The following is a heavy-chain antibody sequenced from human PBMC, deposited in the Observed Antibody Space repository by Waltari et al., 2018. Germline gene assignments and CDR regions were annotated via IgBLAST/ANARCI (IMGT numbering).Heavy chain of an antibody. J-gene: IGHJ4*02. CDR3: ARGITSAFDY. CDR2: ISSSGATI. CDR1: GFRFREYY. Sequence: QMVESGGGLVWPGGSLTLSCAASGFRFREYYMSWIRQAPGKGRVWVSYISSSGATILYADSVKGRFTISRDNAKNALHMEMNNLRAEDTAVYYCARGITSAFDYWGQGSLVTVSS. V-gene: IGHV3-11*01. D-gene: IGHD1-20*01.